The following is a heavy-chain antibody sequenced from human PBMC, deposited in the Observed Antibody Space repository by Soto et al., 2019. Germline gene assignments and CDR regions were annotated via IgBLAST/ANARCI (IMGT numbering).Heavy chain of an antibody. V-gene: IGHV5-51*01. CDR3: ARLARIAGYDAFDV. CDR1: GYTFSNYW. Sequence: GESLKISCKGSGYTFSNYWIGWVRQMPGKGLEWMGIIYPGDSDTRYSPSFQGQVTISADKSITTAYLQWSSLKASDTAMYYCARLARIAGYDAFDVWGQGTMVTVSS. J-gene: IGHJ3*01. CDR2: IYPGDSDT. D-gene: IGHD6-13*01.